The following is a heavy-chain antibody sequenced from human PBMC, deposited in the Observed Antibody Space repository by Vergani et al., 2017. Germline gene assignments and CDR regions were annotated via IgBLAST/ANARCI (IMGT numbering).Heavy chain of an antibody. J-gene: IGHJ4*02. V-gene: IGHV1-3*01. CDR1: GYIFTSYV. D-gene: IGHD4-17*01. CDR3: ARDGAVFVGGTTGLNY. CDR2: INAGNGNT. Sequence: QVQLVQSGAEVKKPGASVKVSCKASGYIFTSYVMHWVRQAPGQRLEWMGWINAGNGNTKYSQKFQGSVNITRNTSASTAYMGLSSLRFEDTAVYYCARDGAVFVGGTTGLNYWGQGTLVTVSS.